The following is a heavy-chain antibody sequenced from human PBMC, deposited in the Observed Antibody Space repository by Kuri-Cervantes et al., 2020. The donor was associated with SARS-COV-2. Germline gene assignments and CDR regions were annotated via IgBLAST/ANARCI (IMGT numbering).Heavy chain of an antibody. CDR2: IYTSGST. CDR3: AATGGGYYDSSGYHHYFDY. CDR1: GGSISSSSYY. V-gene: IGHV4-61*02. J-gene: IGHJ4*02. D-gene: IGHD3-22*01. Sequence: LRLSCTVSGGSISSSSYYWGWIRQPAGKGLEWIGRIYTSGSTNYNPSLKSRVTISVDTSKNQFSLKLSSVTAADTAVYYCAATGGGYYDSSGYHHYFDYWGQGTLVTVSS.